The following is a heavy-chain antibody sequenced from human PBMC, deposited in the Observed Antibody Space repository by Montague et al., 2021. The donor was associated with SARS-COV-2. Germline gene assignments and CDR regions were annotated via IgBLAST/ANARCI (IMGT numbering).Heavy chain of an antibody. Sequence: SETLSLTCTVSGGSISSSSYYWGWIRQPPGKGLEWIGIFYYSGRTYYNPSLKSRVTISVDTSKNQFSLKLSSVTAADTDVYYCARQEYYYDSSGYEGMDWFDPWGQGTLVTVSS. CDR2: FYYSGRT. D-gene: IGHD3-22*01. CDR3: ARQEYYYDSSGYEGMDWFDP. CDR1: GGSISSSSYY. J-gene: IGHJ5*02. V-gene: IGHV4-39*01.